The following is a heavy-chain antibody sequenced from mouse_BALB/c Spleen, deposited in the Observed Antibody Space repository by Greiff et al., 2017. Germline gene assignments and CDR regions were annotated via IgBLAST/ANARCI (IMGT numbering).Heavy chain of an antibody. J-gene: IGHJ4*01. V-gene: IGHV5-15*02. D-gene: IGHD2-3*01. CDR2: ISNLAYSI. Sequence: EVKLVESGGGLVQPGGSRKLSCAASGFTFSDYGMAWVRQAPGKGPEWVAFISNLAYSIYYADTVTGRFTISRENAKNTLYLEMSSLRSEDTAMYYCARDGYSYAMDYWGQGTSVTVSS. CDR3: ARDGYSYAMDY. CDR1: GFTFSDYG.